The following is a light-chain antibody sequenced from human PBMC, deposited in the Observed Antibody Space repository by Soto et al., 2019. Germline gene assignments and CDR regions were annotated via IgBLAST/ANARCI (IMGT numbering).Light chain of an antibody. V-gene: IGKV3-15*01. J-gene: IGKJ1*01. CDR3: QQRSNWPRT. CDR2: GAS. Sequence: EIVMTQSPVTLSVSPGERATLSCRASQGIKNYLAWYQQKPGQAPRLLIYGASTRATGIPDRFSGSGSGTDFTLAIRRLEPEDFAVYYCQQRSNWPRTFGQGTKVDIK. CDR1: QGIKNY.